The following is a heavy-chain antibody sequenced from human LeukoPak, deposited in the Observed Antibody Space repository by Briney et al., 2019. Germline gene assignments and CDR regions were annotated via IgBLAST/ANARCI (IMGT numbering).Heavy chain of an antibody. Sequence: PSETLSLTCTVSGGSINSYYWSWIRQPPGKGLEWIGYIYYSGRTDYNPSLRSRVTISVDTSKTQFSLKLRSVTPADTAVYYCARAANWLNGFDIWGQGTMVTVSS. CDR2: IYYSGRT. CDR3: ARAANWLNGFDI. CDR1: GGSINSYY. D-gene: IGHD7-27*01. V-gene: IGHV4-59*01. J-gene: IGHJ3*02.